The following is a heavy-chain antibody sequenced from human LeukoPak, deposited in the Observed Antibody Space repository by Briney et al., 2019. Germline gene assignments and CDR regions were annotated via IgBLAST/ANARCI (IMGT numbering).Heavy chain of an antibody. CDR2: IYPGDSDT. D-gene: IGHD2-21*01. CDR1: GYSITNYW. J-gene: IGHJ3*02. V-gene: IGHV5-51*01. Sequence: GASMNTSCGGSGYSITNYWIGWVRQMPGKGLEWMGIIYPGDSDTRSSPSFQGQVTISADKSISTAYLQWSSLKASDTAMYYGARFVVVRGWDAFDIWGQGTMVTVSS. CDR3: ARFVVVRGWDAFDI.